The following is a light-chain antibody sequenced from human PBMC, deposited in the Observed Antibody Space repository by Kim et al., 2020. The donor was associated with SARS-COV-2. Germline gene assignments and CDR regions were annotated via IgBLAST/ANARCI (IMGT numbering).Light chain of an antibody. V-gene: IGLV3-21*04. CDR3: QVWDSSSDHVV. CDR1: NIGSKS. Sequence: APGKTARITCGGNNIGSKSVLWYQQKPGQAPVLVIYYDSDRPSGIPERFSGSNSWNTATLTISRVEAGDEADYYCQVWDSSSDHVVFGGGTQLTVL. J-gene: IGLJ2*01. CDR2: YDS.